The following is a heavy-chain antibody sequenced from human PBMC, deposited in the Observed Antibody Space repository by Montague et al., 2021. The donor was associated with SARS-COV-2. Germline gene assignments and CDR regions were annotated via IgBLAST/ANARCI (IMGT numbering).Heavy chain of an antibody. V-gene: IGHV4-59*11. D-gene: IGHD5-24*01. CDR3: ARGGFSVEIAKSYYFDY. CDR2: LYICESA. Sequence: SETLSLTCAVSGGSISGHYWPWIWQPPENGLEWIGHLYICESADYNSSLKSRVTLSVDPSENQFSLKMSSVAAADTAKYYCARGGFSVEIAKSYYFDYWGQGTLVTVSS. CDR1: GGSISGHY. J-gene: IGHJ4*02.